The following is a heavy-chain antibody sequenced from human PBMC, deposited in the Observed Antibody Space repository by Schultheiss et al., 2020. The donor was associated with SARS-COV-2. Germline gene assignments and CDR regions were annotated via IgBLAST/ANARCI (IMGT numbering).Heavy chain of an antibody. D-gene: IGHD3-10*01. CDR1: GASVSSGSYY. CDR2: MYYSGNT. V-gene: IGHV4-61*01. CDR3: AREDDSGYYV. Sequence: SETLSLTCSVSGASVSSGSYYWSWIRQPPGKGLEWIGYMYYSGNTNYNPSLKSRVNISVDTSKTQISLRLTALTAADTAVYYCAREDDSGYYVWGQGTLVTVSS. J-gene: IGHJ4*02.